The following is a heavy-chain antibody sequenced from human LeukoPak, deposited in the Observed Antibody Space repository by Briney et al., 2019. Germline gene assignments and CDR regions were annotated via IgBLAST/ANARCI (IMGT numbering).Heavy chain of an antibody. CDR3: AKDRHVWGYSYGQTFDY. CDR2: TRYDGSDK. Sequence: GGSLRPSCAASGFTFSSYGMHWVRQAPGKGLEWVAFTRYDGSDKYYVDSVKGRFTISRDNSKNTLYPQMNSLRAEDTAMYFCAKDRHVWGYSYGQTFDYWGQGTLVIVSS. V-gene: IGHV3-30*02. D-gene: IGHD5-18*01. CDR1: GFTFSSYG. J-gene: IGHJ4*02.